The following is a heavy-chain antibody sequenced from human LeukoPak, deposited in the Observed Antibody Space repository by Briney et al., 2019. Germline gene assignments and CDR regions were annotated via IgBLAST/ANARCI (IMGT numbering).Heavy chain of an antibody. CDR2: IYYSGST. V-gene: IGHV4-59*01. CDR1: GGSISSYY. Sequence: SETLSLTCTVSGGSISSYYWSWIRQPPGKGLEWIGYIYYSGSTNYNPSLKSRVTISVDTSKNQFSLKLSSVTAADTAVYYCARRRYGMDVWGQGTTVTVSS. CDR3: ARRRYGMDV. J-gene: IGHJ6*02.